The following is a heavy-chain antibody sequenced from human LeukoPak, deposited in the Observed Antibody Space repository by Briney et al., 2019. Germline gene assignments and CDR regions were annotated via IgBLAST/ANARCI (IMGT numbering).Heavy chain of an antibody. CDR3: ARALAAASHTSFDY. V-gene: IGHV3-33*01. Sequence: SLRLSCAASGFTFSSYGMHWVRQAPGKGLEWVAVIWYDGSNKYYADSVKGRFTISRDNSKNTLYLQMNSLRAEDTAVYYCARALAAASHTSFDYWGQGTLVTVTS. CDR1: GFTFSSYG. CDR2: IWYDGSNK. D-gene: IGHD6-13*01. J-gene: IGHJ4*02.